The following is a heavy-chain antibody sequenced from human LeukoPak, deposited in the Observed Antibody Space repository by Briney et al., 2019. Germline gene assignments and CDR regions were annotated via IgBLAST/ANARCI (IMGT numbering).Heavy chain of an antibody. D-gene: IGHD2-21*01. J-gene: IGHJ4*02. CDR1: GGSISSYY. CDR3: ARDAGWGSDY. Sequence: SETLSLTCTVSGGSISSYYWSWIRQPPGKGLEWIGYIYYSGSTSYNPSLKSRVTISVDTSKNQFSLKLSSVTAADTAVYYCARDAGWGSDYWGQGTLVTVSS. CDR2: IYYSGST. V-gene: IGHV4-59*01.